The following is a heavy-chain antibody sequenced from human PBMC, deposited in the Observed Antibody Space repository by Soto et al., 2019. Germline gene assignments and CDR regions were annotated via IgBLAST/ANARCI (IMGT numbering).Heavy chain of an antibody. CDR1: GFTFSSYG. D-gene: IGHD3-3*01. V-gene: IGHV3-33*01. Sequence: GGSLRLSCAASGFTFSSYGMHWVRQAPGKGLEWVAVIWYDGSNKYYADSVKGRFTISRDNSKNTLYLQMNSLRAEDTAVYYCASETYYDFWSGYSPYGMDVWGQGTTVTVFS. J-gene: IGHJ6*02. CDR2: IWYDGSNK. CDR3: ASETYYDFWSGYSPYGMDV.